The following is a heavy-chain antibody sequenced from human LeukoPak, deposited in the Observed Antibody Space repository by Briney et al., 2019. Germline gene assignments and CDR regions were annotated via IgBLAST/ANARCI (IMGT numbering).Heavy chain of an antibody. CDR3: ARGKESWGYSGYDPDDAFDI. CDR2: IYYSGST. J-gene: IGHJ3*02. CDR1: GGSISSSSYY. V-gene: IGHV4-39*07. Sequence: SETLSLTCTVSGGSISSSSYYWGWIRQPPGKGLEWIGSIYYSGSTYYNPSLKSRVTISVDTSKNQFSLKLSSVTAADAAVYYCARGKESWGYSGYDPDDAFDIWGQGTMVTVSS. D-gene: IGHD5-12*01.